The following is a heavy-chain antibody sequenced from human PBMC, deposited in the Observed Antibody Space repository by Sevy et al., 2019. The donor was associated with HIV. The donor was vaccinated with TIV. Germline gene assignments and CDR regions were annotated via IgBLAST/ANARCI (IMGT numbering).Heavy chain of an antibody. J-gene: IGHJ6*02. Sequence: ASGKVSCKASGYTFTSYGISWVRQAPGQGLEWMGWISAYNGNTNYAQKLQGRVTMTTDTSTSTAYMELRSLRSDDTAVYYCARDSIPLVQGVIITPYYYGMDVWGQGTTVTVSS. CDR2: ISAYNGNT. V-gene: IGHV1-18*01. CDR3: ARDSIPLVQGVIITPYYYGMDV. D-gene: IGHD3-10*01. CDR1: GYTFTSYG.